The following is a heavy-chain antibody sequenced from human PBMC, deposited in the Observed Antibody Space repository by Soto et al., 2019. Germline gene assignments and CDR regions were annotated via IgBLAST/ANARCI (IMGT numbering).Heavy chain of an antibody. V-gene: IGHV4-30-4*01. CDR2: IYYSGST. D-gene: IGHD6-6*01. CDR1: GGSISSGDYY. J-gene: IGHJ4*02. Sequence: SETLSLTCTVSGGSISSGDYYWSWIRQPPGKGLEWIGYIYYSGSTYYNPSLKSRVTISVDTSKNQFSLKLSSVTAADTAVYYCASLPTPEYSIVVREYYFDYWGQGTLVTVSS. CDR3: ASLPTPEYSIVVREYYFDY.